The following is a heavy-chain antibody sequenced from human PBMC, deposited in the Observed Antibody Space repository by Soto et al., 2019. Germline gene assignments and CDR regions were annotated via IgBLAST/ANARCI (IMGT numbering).Heavy chain of an antibody. D-gene: IGHD2-15*01. J-gene: IGHJ6*02. CDR2: ISYDGSNK. V-gene: IGHV3-30*18. Sequence: FSSYGMHWVRQAPGKGLEWVAVISYDGSNKYYADSVKGRFTISRDNSKNTLYLQMNSLRAEDTAVYYCAKDGSVVVVADGGDYYYGMXVWGQGTTVTVSS. CDR3: AKDGSVVVVADGGDYYYGMXV. CDR1: FSSYG.